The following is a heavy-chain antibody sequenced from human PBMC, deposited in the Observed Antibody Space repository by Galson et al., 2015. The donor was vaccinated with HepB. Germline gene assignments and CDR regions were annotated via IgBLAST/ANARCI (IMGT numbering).Heavy chain of an antibody. D-gene: IGHD4-23*01. CDR2: INPNSGGT. V-gene: IGHV1-2*06. CDR1: GYTFTGYY. CDR3: AREGENGDYGGPWFDP. J-gene: IGHJ5*02. Sequence: SVKVSCKASGYTFTGYYMHWVRQAPGQGLEWMGRINPNSGGTNYAQKFQGRVTMTRDTSISTAYMELSRLRSDDTAVYYCAREGENGDYGGPWFDPWGQGTLVTVSS.